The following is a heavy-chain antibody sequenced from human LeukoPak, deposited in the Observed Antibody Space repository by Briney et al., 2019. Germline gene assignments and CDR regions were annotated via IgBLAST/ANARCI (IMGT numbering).Heavy chain of an antibody. CDR2: IYHSGST. CDR1: GGSISSGGYY. J-gene: IGHJ5*02. D-gene: IGHD1-20*01. CDR3: ARHSNWNAGVDYFDP. Sequence: SQTLSLTCTVSGGSISSGGYYWSWIRQPPGKGLEWIGNIYHSGSTHYNPSLKSRVTISIDTSKNQFSLKLNSVTAADTAVYYCARHSNWNAGVDYFDPWGQGTLVTVSS. V-gene: IGHV4-30-2*01.